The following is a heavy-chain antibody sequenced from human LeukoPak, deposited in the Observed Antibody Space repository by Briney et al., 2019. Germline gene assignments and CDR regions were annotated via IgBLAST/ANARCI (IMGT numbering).Heavy chain of an antibody. Sequence: ASVKVSCKASGYTFTSYGISWVRQAPGQGLEWMGWINPNTGGTNSAQKFQGRVTMTRDTSISIAYMELKRLRSDDTAVYFCAREGFCTGTKCPAEYWGQGTLVTVSS. D-gene: IGHD2-8*02. J-gene: IGHJ4*02. V-gene: IGHV1-2*02. CDR3: AREGFCTGTKCPAEY. CDR2: INPNTGGT. CDR1: GYTFTSYG.